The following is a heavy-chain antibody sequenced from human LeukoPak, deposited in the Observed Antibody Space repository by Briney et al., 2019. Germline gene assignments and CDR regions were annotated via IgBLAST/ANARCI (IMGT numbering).Heavy chain of an antibody. CDR2: ISGDGGST. V-gene: IGHV3-43*02. D-gene: IGHD3-9*01. CDR1: GFTFDDYA. Sequence: GGSLRLSCAASGFTFDDYAMHRVRQAPGKGLEWVSLISGDGGSTYYADSVKGRFTTSRDNSKNSLYLQMNSLRTEDTALYYCATPDSRYFDWLLYWGQGTLVTVSS. J-gene: IGHJ4*02. CDR3: ATPDSRYFDWLLY.